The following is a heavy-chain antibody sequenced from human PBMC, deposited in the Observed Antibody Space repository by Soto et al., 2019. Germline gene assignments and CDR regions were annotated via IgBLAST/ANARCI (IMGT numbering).Heavy chain of an antibody. CDR2: MNPNSGNT. CDR1: GYTFTSYD. V-gene: IGHV1-8*01. Sequence: ASVKVSCKASGYTFTSYDINWMRQATGQGLEWMGWMNPNSGNTGYAQKFQGRVTMTRNTSISTAYMDLSSLRSDYTAVYYCARSGIAVVGTCWFEHWGTGTLV. CDR3: ARSGIAVVGTCWFEH. J-gene: IGHJ5*02. D-gene: IGHD6-19*01.